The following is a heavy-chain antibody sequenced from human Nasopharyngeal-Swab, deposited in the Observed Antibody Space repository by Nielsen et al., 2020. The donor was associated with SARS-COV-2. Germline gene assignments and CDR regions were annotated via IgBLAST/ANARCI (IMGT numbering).Heavy chain of an antibody. D-gene: IGHD3-22*01. CDR3: ARGLGDSSGYYDY. J-gene: IGHJ4*02. CDR2: INPSGGST. V-gene: IGHV1-46*01. Sequence: WVRQAPGQGLEWMGIINPSGGSTSYAQKFQGRVTMTRDTSTSTVYMELSSLRSEDTAVCYCARGLGDSSGYYDYWGQGTLVTVSS.